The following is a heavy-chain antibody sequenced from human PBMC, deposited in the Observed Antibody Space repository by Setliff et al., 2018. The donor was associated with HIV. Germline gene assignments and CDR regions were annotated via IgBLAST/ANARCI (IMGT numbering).Heavy chain of an antibody. CDR3: ARGSTAVNYYYYYIDV. V-gene: IGHV1-2*06. CDR2: INPKSGDT. D-gene: IGHD2-2*01. Sequence: ASVKVSCKASGYTFTGYYMHGVRQAPGQGLEWMGRINPKSGDTNYAQKFKVRVTMTRDTSISTAYMEVTRLRSDDPAVYDCARGSTAVNYYYYYIDVWGKGTTVTVSS. CDR1: GYTFTGYY. J-gene: IGHJ6*03.